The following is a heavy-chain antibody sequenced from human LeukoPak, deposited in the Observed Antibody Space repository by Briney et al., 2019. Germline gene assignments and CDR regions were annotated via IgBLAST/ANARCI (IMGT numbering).Heavy chain of an antibody. CDR2: ISGSGGST. D-gene: IGHD6-19*01. V-gene: IGHV3-23*01. CDR1: GFTFSSYA. J-gene: IGHJ4*02. Sequence: PGGSLRLSFAAPGFTFSSYAMSWVRKAPGKGLEWASAISGSGGSTYYADSVKGRFTISRDNSKNTLYLQMNSLRAEDTAVYYCAKDRWSKGVVAGTDYWGQGTLVTVSS. CDR3: AKDRWSKGVVAGTDY.